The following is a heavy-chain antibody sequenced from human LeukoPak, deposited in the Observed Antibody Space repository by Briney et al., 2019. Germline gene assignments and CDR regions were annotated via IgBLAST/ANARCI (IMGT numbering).Heavy chain of an antibody. V-gene: IGHV3-23*01. CDR2: ISGSGGST. CDR1: GFTFSSYA. Sequence: GGSLRLSCAASGFTFSSYAMSWVRQAPGKGLEWVSAISGSGGSTYYADSVKGRFTISRDNSKNTLYLQMNSLRAEDTAVYYCASDPARDYYDTSGYFRWVDYWGQGTLVTVSS. CDR3: ASDPARDYYDTSGYFRWVDY. J-gene: IGHJ4*02. D-gene: IGHD3-22*01.